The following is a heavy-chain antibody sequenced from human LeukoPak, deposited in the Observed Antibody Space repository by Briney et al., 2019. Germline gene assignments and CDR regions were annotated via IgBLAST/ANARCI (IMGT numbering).Heavy chain of an antibody. J-gene: IGHJ4*02. CDR3: ARERVLLLEIQLPLGY. CDR2: ISAYNGNT. Sequence: ASVKVSCKASGYTFTSYGISWVRQAPGQGLEWMGWISAYNGNTNYAQKLQGRVTMTTDTSTSTAYMELRSMRSDDTAVYYCARERVLLLEIQLPLGYWGQGTLVTVSS. V-gene: IGHV1-18*01. D-gene: IGHD2-15*01. CDR1: GYTFTSYG.